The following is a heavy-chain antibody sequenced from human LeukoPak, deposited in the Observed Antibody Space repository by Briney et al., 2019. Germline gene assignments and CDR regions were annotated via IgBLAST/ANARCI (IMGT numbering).Heavy chain of an antibody. Sequence: PGRSLRLSCAASGFTFSSYAMHWDRQAPGKGLEWVAVISYDGSNKYYADSVKGRFTLSRDNSKNTLYLQMNSLRAEDTAVYFCAKKSLWSGPFDYWGQGTLVTVFS. V-gene: IGHV3-30*04. CDR2: ISYDGSNK. CDR3: AKKSLWSGPFDY. CDR1: GFTFSSYA. J-gene: IGHJ4*02. D-gene: IGHD3-3*01.